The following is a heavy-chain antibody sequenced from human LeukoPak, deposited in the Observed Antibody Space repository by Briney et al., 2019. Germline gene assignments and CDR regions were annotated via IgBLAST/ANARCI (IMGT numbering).Heavy chain of an antibody. CDR1: GFTSRNYW. D-gene: IGHD1-7*01. J-gene: IGHJ4*02. CDR3: AREDDWNYEDY. Sequence: GGSLRLSCAASGFTSRNYWMSWVRQAPGKGLEWVANIKQDGSEKYYVNSVKGRFTISRDNARNSLYLQMNSLRVEDTAIYYCAREDDWNYEDYWGQGTLVTVSS. V-gene: IGHV3-7*01. CDR2: IKQDGSEK.